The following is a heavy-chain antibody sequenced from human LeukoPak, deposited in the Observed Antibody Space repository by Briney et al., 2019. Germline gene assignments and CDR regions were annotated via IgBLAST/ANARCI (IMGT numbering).Heavy chain of an antibody. Sequence: GGSLRLSCAASGFTFSSYSMNWVRQAPGKGLEWVSSISSSSYIYYADSVKGRFTISRDNAKNSLYLQMNSLRAEDTAVYYCARDHRRYYDSSGYRDYWGQGTLVTVSS. CDR1: GFTFSSYS. D-gene: IGHD3-22*01. V-gene: IGHV3-21*01. CDR3: ARDHRRYYDSSGYRDY. J-gene: IGHJ4*02. CDR2: ISSSSYI.